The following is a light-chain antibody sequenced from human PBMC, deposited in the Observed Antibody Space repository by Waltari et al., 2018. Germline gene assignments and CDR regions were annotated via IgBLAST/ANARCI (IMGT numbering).Light chain of an antibody. Sequence: QSVLTQPPSASGTPGQRVTISCSGSSSNIGSNTVNWYQQLPGTAPKLLIYSNNQRPSGFPDRFSGSESVTSASLAISGRQSEDEADYYCAAWDDSLNGWVFGGGTKLTVL. CDR2: SNN. CDR3: AAWDDSLNGWV. V-gene: IGLV1-44*01. J-gene: IGLJ3*02. CDR1: SSNIGSNT.